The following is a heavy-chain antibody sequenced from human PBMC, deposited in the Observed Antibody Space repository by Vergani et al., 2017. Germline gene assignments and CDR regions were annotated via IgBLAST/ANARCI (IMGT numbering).Heavy chain of an antibody. D-gene: IGHD5-12*01. CDR3: ARDRKVPEDRMATINWFDP. J-gene: IGHJ5*02. V-gene: IGHV4-4*03. Sequence: QVQLQESGPGLVKPPGTLSLTCAVSGDSISSNNCWTWVRQPPGKGLEWIGEICHTEDTKYSPSLKSRVTVSVDESRNLFSLRLNSVTAADTAVYYCARDRKVPEDRMATINWFDPWGQGTLVTVSS. CDR1: GDSISSNNC. CDR2: ICHTEDT.